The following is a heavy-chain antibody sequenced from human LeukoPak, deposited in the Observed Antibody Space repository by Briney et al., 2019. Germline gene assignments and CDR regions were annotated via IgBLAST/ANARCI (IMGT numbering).Heavy chain of an antibody. CDR3: AGNIRSYDFWSGPINWFDP. Sequence: ASVKVSCKASGYTFTGYYIHWVRQAPGQGLEWMGWINPNSSGTTYAQKFQGRVTMTRDTSISTAYMDLSRLTSDDTAVYYCAGNIRSYDFWSGPINWFDPWGQGTLVTVSS. CDR2: INPNSSGT. D-gene: IGHD3-3*01. CDR1: GYTFTGYY. V-gene: IGHV1-2*02. J-gene: IGHJ5*02.